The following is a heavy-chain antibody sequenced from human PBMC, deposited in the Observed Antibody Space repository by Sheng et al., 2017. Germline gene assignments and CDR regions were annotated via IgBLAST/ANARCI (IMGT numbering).Heavy chain of an antibody. V-gene: IGHV4-39*01. D-gene: IGHD1-7*01. Sequence: QLQLQESGPGAGEAFGDPCPLTCTVSGGSISSSSYYWGWIRQPPREGAGVDWEYLLYWEHHLSNPSLKSRITISVDTSKNQFSLKLSSVTAADTAVYYCARQYNWNYGFDSWGQGTLVTVSS. J-gene: IGHJ4*02. CDR2: LLYWEH. CDR1: GGSISSSSYY. CDR3: ARQYNWNYGFDS.